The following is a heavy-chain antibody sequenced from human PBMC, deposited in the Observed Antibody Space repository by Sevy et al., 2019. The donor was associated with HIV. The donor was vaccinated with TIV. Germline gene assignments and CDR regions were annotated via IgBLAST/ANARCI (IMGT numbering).Heavy chain of an antibody. CDR2: ISYDGSNK. CDR3: AREVTNYFDY. J-gene: IGHJ4*02. CDR1: GFTFSSYA. V-gene: IGHV3-30-3*01. Sequence: GGSLRLSCAASGFTFSSYAMHWVRQAPGKGLEWVAVISYDGSNKYYADSVKGRFTISRDNSKNTLYLQMNSLRAEDTAVYYCAREVTNYFDYWGQGTLVTVSS.